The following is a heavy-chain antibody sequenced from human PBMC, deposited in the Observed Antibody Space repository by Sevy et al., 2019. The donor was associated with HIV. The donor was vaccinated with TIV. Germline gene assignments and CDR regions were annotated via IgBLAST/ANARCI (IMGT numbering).Heavy chain of an antibody. V-gene: IGHV3-21*01. CDR3: AGENYYDSTAYRFHY. CDR2: ISSSSSYI. Sequence: GGSLRLSCAASGFIFSNYNMNWVRQAPGKGLEWVSSISSSSSYIYYADSVKGRFTISRDNAKNSLYLQMNSLRAEDTAVYYCAGENYYDSTAYRFHYWGQGTLVTVSS. J-gene: IGHJ4*02. CDR1: GFIFSNYN. D-gene: IGHD3-22*01.